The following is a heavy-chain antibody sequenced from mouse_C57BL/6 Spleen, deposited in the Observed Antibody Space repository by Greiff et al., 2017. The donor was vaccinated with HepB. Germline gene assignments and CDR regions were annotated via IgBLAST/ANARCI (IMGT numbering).Heavy chain of an antibody. CDR1: GYTFTNYW. J-gene: IGHJ4*01. CDR3: ARGGNYYAMDY. D-gene: IGHD2-1*01. Sequence: QVQLQQSGAELVRPGTSVKMSCKASGYTFTNYWIGWAKQRPGHGLEWIGDIYPGGGYTNYNEKFKGKATLTADKSSSTAYMQISSLTSEDCAIYYCARGGNYYAMDYWGQGTSVTVSS. CDR2: IYPGGGYT. V-gene: IGHV1-63*01.